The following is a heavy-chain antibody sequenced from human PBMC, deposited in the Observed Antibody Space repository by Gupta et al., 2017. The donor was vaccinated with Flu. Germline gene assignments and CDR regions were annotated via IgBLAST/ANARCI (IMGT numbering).Heavy chain of an antibody. V-gene: IGHV3-30*18. Sequence: QVQLVESGGGVVPPGRSLRLSCAAPGFTFTTPGMHSTRQAPGKGPEWVAFISYDGSNKFYADSVKGRFTISRDYSKNTLYLQMNSLRPEDSAVYSCAKVIRPYYDFWGFDYWGQGTLVTVSS. D-gene: IGHD3-3*01. CDR2: ISYDGSNK. CDR3: AKVIRPYYDFWGFDY. CDR1: GFTFTTPG. J-gene: IGHJ4*02.